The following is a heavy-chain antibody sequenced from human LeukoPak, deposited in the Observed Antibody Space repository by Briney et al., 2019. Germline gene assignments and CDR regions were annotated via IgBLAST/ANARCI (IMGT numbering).Heavy chain of an antibody. D-gene: IGHD6-19*01. V-gene: IGHV4-38-2*02. CDR2: IYHSGST. CDR1: GYSISSVYY. CDR3: ARDHRGPGGAVADY. Sequence: SDTLTLTCTLSGYSISSVYYWGWPRPPPGKGLECIGRIYHSGSTYYNPSLKSRVTISVDTSKNSFSLKLSSVTAADTAVYYCARDHRGPGGAVADYWGQGTLVTVSS. J-gene: IGHJ4*02.